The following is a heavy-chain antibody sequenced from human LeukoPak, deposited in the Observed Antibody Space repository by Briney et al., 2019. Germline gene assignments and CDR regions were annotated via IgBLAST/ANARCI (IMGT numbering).Heavy chain of an antibody. Sequence: SETLSLTCTVSGGSISSYYWSWIRQPAGKGLEWIGRIYTSGSANYNPSLKSRVTMSVDTSKNQFSLKLSSVTAADTAVYYCARDRDDFRPGAAYYYYGMDVWGQGTTVTVSS. J-gene: IGHJ6*02. D-gene: IGHD3-3*01. V-gene: IGHV4-4*07. CDR1: GGSISSYY. CDR2: IYTSGSA. CDR3: ARDRDDFRPGAAYYYYGMDV.